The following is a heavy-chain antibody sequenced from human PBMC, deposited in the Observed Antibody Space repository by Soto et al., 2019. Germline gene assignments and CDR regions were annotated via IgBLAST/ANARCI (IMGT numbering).Heavy chain of an antibody. J-gene: IGHJ4*02. Sequence: EVQLVESGGGLVKPGGSLRLSCAASGFTFSSHGMNWVRQAPGRGLEWVSSISSGSSYIDYADSVKGRFTISRDNAKNSLYLKMTGRRAEDTVLYYCARDHGWGIPAYGGKGPRAPVSS. CDR2: ISSGSSYI. CDR3: ARDHGWGIPAY. D-gene: IGHD3-10*01. CDR1: GFTFSSHG. V-gene: IGHV3-21*02.